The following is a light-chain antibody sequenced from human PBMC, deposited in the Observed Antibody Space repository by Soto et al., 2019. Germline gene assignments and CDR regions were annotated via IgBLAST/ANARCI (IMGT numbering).Light chain of an antibody. CDR1: SSDVGTYNY. J-gene: IGLJ1*01. CDR2: EVT. Sequence: QSVLTQPASVSGSPGQPITISCTATSSDVGTYNYVSWYQQHPGKVPKLIIYEVTKRPSGVSNRFSGSKSGNTASLTISGLQAEDEADYYCSSYTTSSTYVFGSGTKVTLL. V-gene: IGLV2-14*01. CDR3: SSYTTSSTYV.